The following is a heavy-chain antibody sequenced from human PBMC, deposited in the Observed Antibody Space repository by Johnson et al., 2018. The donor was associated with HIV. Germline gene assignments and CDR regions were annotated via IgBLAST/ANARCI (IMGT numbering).Heavy chain of an antibody. D-gene: IGHD6-13*01. J-gene: IGHJ3*02. Sequence: QVQLVESGGGLIQPGGSLRLSCAASGFNVSSNYMSWVRQAPGKGLEWVAVIWYDGSNRYYADSVKGRFTISRDNSKNTLYLQMNRLRAEDTAVYYCAKDLYSSSWTNDAFDIWGQGAMVTVSS. CDR3: AKDLYSSSWTNDAFDI. CDR2: IWYDGSNR. V-gene: IGHV3-33*06. CDR1: GFNVSSNY.